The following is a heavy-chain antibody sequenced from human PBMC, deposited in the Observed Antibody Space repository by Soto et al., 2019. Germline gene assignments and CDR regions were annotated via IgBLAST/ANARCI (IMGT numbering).Heavy chain of an antibody. D-gene: IGHD3-22*01. CDR1: GFTFTSFW. CDR3: ATLNSFGSDY. CDR2: IDIGGTTT. Sequence: EVQLVESGGDLVQPGGSLRLSCVTSGFTFTSFWMHWVRQIAGKGLVWVSQIDIGGTTTRYADSVKGRFTISRDNAKNMVYLHMDSLTVDDTAIDYCATLNSFGSDYWGQGTLVTVSS. V-gene: IGHV3-74*01. J-gene: IGHJ4*02.